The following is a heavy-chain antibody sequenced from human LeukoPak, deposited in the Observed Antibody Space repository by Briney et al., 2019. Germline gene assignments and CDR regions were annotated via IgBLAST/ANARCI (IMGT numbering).Heavy chain of an antibody. CDR3: ARDFRSPGDREVHSGY. Sequence: PSETLSLTCAVYGGSFSGYYWSWIRQPPGKGLEWIGEINHSGSTNYNPSLKSRVTISVDTSKNQFSLKLSSVTAADTAVYYCARDFRSPGDREVHSGYWGQGTLVTVSS. CDR2: INHSGST. CDR1: GGSFSGYY. V-gene: IGHV4-34*01. D-gene: IGHD1-26*01. J-gene: IGHJ4*02.